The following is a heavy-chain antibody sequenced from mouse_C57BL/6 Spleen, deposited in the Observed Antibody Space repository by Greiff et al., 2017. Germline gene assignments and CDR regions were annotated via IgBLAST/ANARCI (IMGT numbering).Heavy chain of an antibody. CDR3: ARLYYGNYVGAMDY. V-gene: IGHV5-17*01. CDR2: ISSGSSTI. CDR1: GFTFSDYG. J-gene: IGHJ4*01. Sequence: EVKLVESGGGLVKPGGSLKLSCAASGFTFSDYGMHWVRQAPEKGLEWVAYISSGSSTIYYADTVKGRFTISRDNAKHTLFLQMTSLRSEDTAMYYCARLYYGNYVGAMDYWGQGTSVTVSS. D-gene: IGHD2-1*01.